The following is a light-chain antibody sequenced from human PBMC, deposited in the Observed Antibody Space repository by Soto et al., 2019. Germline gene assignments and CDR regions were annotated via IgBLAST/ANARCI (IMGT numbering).Light chain of an antibody. V-gene: IGLV4-69*01. CDR1: SGHSSYA. J-gene: IGLJ2*01. Sequence: QPVLTQSPSASASLGASVKLTCTLSSGHSSYAIAWHQQQPEKGPRYLMKLNSDGSHSKGDGIPDRFSGSSSGAERYLTISILQSEDEADYYCQTWGSGTVVFGGGTQLTVL. CDR2: LNSDGSH. CDR3: QTWGSGTVV.